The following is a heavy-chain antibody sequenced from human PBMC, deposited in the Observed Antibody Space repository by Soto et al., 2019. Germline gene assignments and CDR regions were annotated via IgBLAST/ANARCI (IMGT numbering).Heavy chain of an antibody. J-gene: IGHJ4*02. CDR3: ARERYYGSGSFPDY. D-gene: IGHD3-10*01. V-gene: IGHV4-59*01. CDR2: IYYSGST. CDR1: GGSISSYY. Sequence: SETLSLTCTVSGGSISSYYWSWIRQPPGKGLEWIGYIYYSGSTNYNPSLKSRVTISVDTSKNQFSLKLSSVTAADTAVYYCARERYYGSGSFPDYWGQGTLVTVSS.